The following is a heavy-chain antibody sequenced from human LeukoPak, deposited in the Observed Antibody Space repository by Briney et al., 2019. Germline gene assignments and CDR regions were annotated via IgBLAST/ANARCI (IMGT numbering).Heavy chain of an antibody. CDR2: ISWHSGNI. V-gene: IGHV3-9*01. J-gene: IGHJ6*02. Sequence: PGRSLRLSCAASGFTFDDYAMHWVRQAPGKGLEWVSTISWHSGNIVYADSVKGRFTISRDSAKSSLYLQMNSLRAEDTALYYCAKDGGPKTPGHCSTTTCYCYFGMDVWGQGTTVTVSS. CDR1: GFTFDDYA. CDR3: AKDGGPKTPGHCSTTTCYCYFGMDV. D-gene: IGHD2-2*01.